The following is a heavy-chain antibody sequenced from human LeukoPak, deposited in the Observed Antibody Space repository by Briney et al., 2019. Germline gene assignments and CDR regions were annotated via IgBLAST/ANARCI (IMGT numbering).Heavy chain of an antibody. J-gene: IGHJ4*02. CDR2: ISGSGGST. D-gene: IGHD2-2*01. V-gene: IGHV3-23*01. CDR1: GFTFSSYA. CDR3: AKARYQLLSTFDY. Sequence: HPGGSLRLSCAASGFTFSSYAMSWVRQAPGKGLEWVSAISGSGGSTYYADSVKGRFTISRDNSKNTLYLQMNSLRAEDTAVYYCAKARYQLLSTFDYWGQGTLVTVSS.